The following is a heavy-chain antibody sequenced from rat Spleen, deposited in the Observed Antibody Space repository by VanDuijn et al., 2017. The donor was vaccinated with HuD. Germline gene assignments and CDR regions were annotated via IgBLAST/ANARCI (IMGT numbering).Heavy chain of an antibody. CDR1: GFSFSNYY. V-gene: IGHV5-27*01. D-gene: IGHD1-10*01. Sequence: EVQLVEYGGGLVQPGRSLKLSCAASGFSFSNYYMAWVRQDPTKGLEWVAYISTGGGSTYYRDYVKGRFTISRDDAKSTLYLQMDSLRSDDTATYYCTTGAQPRDWGQGVMVTVSS. J-gene: IGHJ2*01. CDR3: TTGAQPRD. CDR2: ISTGGGST.